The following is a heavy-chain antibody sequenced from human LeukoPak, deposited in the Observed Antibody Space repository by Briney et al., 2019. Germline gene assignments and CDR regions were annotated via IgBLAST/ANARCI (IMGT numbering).Heavy chain of an antibody. CDR3: ARVGLGSSWGNHMDV. CDR1: GGSISSYY. CDR2: IYTSGST. D-gene: IGHD6-13*01. V-gene: IGHV4-4*07. J-gene: IGHJ6*03. Sequence: PSETLSLTCTVSGGSISSYYWSWIRQPAGKGLEWIGRIYTSGSTNYNPSLKSRVTMSVDTSKNQFSLKLSSVTAADTAVYYCARVGLGSSWGNHMDVWGKGTTVTVSS.